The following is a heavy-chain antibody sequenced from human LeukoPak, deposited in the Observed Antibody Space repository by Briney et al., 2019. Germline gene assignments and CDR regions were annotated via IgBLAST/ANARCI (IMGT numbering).Heavy chain of an antibody. CDR1: GYTFTSYA. V-gene: IGHV1-69*13. D-gene: IGHD5-12*01. Sequence: SVKVSCEASGYTFTSYAISWVRQAPGQGLEWMGGIIPIFGTANYAQKFQGRVTITADESTSTAYMELSSLRSEDTAVYYCAVAPPGHQYYFDYWGQGTLVTVSS. CDR2: IIPIFGTA. J-gene: IGHJ4*02. CDR3: AVAPPGHQYYFDY.